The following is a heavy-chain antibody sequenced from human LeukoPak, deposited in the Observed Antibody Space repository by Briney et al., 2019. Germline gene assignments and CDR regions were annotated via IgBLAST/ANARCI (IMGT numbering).Heavy chain of an antibody. J-gene: IGHJ4*02. CDR1: GFTFSDYY. CDR3: AAGTAEKPAIAAD. V-gene: IGHV3-11*04. D-gene: IGHD6-6*01. Sequence: PGGSLRLSCAASGFTFSDYYMSWIRQAPGKGLEWVSYISSSGSTIYYADSVKGRFTISRDNAKNSLYLQMNSLRAEDTAVYYCAAGTAEKPAIAADWGQGTLVTVSS. CDR2: ISSSGSTI.